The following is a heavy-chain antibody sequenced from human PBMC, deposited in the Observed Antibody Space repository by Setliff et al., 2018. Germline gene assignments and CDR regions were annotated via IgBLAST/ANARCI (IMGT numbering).Heavy chain of an antibody. D-gene: IGHD4-4*01. J-gene: IGHJ3*02. V-gene: IGHV4-61*09. CDR1: GGSISSSSYY. Sequence: LSLTCTVSGGSISSSSYYWSWIRQPAGKGLEWIGHIYTSGSTNYNPSLKSRVTISVDTSKNQFSLKLSSVTAADTAVYYCARGPNSNYEGAFDIWGQGTMVTVSS. CDR2: IYTSGST. CDR3: ARGPNSNYEGAFDI.